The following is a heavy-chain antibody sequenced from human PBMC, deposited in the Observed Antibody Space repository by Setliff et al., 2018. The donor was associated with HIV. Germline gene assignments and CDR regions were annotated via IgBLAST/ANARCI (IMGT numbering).Heavy chain of an antibody. CDR3: ARDDKWAFDY. CDR2: IISGDSTI. J-gene: IGHJ4*02. Sequence: GGSLRLSCVASGFIFSSYEMNWVRQAPGKGLEWVSSIISGDSTIYYADSVKGRFTISRDSAKNSLFLQMNSLRGEDTAVYFCARDDKWAFDYWGQGTQVTVSS. V-gene: IGHV3-48*03. CDR1: GFIFSSYE. D-gene: IGHD1-26*01.